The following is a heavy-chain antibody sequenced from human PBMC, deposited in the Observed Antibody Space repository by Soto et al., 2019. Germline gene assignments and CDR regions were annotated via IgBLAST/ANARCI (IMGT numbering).Heavy chain of an antibody. J-gene: IGHJ4*02. V-gene: IGHV6-1*01. D-gene: IGHD3-16*01. CDR3: EREFPYYESSDSYFDY. CDR2: TYYRSKWYN. CDR1: WGSVGGHSHA. Sequence: QILPLTYAIYWGSVGGHSHAWNCIRQAKSSGFEWLGRTYYRSKWYNDYAVYVKSRITVTPDTSKNKFSLHLNSVTPEDTALYYCEREFPYYESSDSYFDYWGQGALVTVSS.